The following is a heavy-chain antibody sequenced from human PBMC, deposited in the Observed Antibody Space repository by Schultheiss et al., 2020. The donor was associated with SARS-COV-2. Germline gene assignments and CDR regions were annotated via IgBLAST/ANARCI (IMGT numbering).Heavy chain of an antibody. V-gene: IGHV4-61*08. D-gene: IGHD1-26*01. J-gene: IGHJ3*02. CDR2: IYYSGST. CDR3: ATDTGIVGAADAFDI. CDR1: GGSISSGGYS. Sequence: SETLSLTCAVSGGSISSGGYSWSWIRQPPGKGLEWIGYIYYSGSTNYNPSLKSRVTISVDTSKNQFSLKLSSVTAADTAVYYCATDTGIVGAADAFDIWGQGTTVTVSS.